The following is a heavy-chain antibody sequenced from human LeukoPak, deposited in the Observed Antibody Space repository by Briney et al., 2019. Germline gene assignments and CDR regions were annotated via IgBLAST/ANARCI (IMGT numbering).Heavy chain of an antibody. CDR1: GYTFTSYY. J-gene: IGHJ4*02. V-gene: IGHV1-46*01. Sequence: ASVKVSCKASGYTFTSYYMYWVRQAPAQGLEWMGIINPSGGSTSYAQKFQGRVTMTRDTSTSTVYMELSSLRSEDTAVYYCARDVRSYAYSGSYYYFDYWGQGTLVTVSS. D-gene: IGHD1-26*01. CDR2: INPSGGST. CDR3: ARDVRSYAYSGSYYYFDY.